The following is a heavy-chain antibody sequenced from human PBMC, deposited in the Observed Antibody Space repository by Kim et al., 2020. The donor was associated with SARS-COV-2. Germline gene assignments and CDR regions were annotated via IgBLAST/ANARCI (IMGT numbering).Heavy chain of an antibody. V-gene: IGHV3-23*01. D-gene: IGHD1-7*01. Sequence: YATTVKGRFTIAGDNSKNTLYMKMNSLRAEDTAVYYCAKSPYGTWGMDVWGQGTTVIVSS. CDR3: AKSPYGTWGMDV. J-gene: IGHJ6*02.